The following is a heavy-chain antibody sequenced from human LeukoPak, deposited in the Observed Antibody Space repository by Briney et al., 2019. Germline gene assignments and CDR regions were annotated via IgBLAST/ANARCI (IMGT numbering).Heavy chain of an antibody. CDR1: GFNYSSYS. V-gene: IGHV3-21*01. Sequence: GGSLRLSCAASGFNYSSYSMNWVRQAPGTGLEWVSSISSSSSYIYYADSVKGRFTISRDNAKHSLYLQMNSLRAEDTAVYYCARDKYYDFWSGYYTGGGYYYYYMDVWGKGTTVTVSS. CDR2: ISSSSSYI. J-gene: IGHJ6*03. CDR3: ARDKYYDFWSGYYTGGGYYYYYMDV. D-gene: IGHD3-3*01.